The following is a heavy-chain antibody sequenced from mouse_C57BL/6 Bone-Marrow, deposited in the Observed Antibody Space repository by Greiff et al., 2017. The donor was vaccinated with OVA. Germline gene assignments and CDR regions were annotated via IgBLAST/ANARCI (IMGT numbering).Heavy chain of an antibody. CDR2: IDPSDSYT. D-gene: IGHD2-4*01. V-gene: IGHV1-59*01. Sequence: QVQLQQPGAELVRPGPSVKLSCKASGYTFTSYWMHWVKQRPGQGLEWIGVIDPSDSYTNYNQKFKGKATLTVDTSSSTAYMQLSSLTSEDAAVYYCARYDYEVDYWGQGTSVTVSS. J-gene: IGHJ4*01. CDR3: ARYDYEVDY. CDR1: GYTFTSYW.